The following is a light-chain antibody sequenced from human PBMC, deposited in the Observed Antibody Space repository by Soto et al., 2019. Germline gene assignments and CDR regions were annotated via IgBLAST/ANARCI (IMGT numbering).Light chain of an antibody. CDR3: AAWDDSLNGYV. CDR2: SNN. V-gene: IGLV1-44*01. CDR1: SSNIGSNT. Sequence: ALTQPPSASGTPGQRVTISCSGSSSNIGSNTVNWYQQLPGTAPKLLIYSNNQRPSGVPDRFSGSKSGTSASLAISGLQSDDEADYYCAAWDDSLNGYVFGTGTKVTVL. J-gene: IGLJ1*01.